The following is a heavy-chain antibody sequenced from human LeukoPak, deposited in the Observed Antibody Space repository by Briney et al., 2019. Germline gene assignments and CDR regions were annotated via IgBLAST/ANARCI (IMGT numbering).Heavy chain of an antibody. CDR3: AKDFRAAAEWLEGEYYFDY. V-gene: IGHV1-8*01. J-gene: IGHJ4*02. D-gene: IGHD6-19*01. CDR1: GYTFTSYD. Sequence: ASVKVSCKASGYTFTSYDINWVRQATGQGLEWMGWMNPNSGNTGYAQKFQGRVTMTRNTSISTAYMELSSLRSEDTAVYYCAKDFRAAAEWLEGEYYFDYWGQGTLVTVSS. CDR2: MNPNSGNT.